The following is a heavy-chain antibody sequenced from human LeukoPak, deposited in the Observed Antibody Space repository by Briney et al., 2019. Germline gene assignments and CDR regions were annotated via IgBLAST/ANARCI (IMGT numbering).Heavy chain of an antibody. D-gene: IGHD3-22*01. Sequence: PSETLSLTCAVSGGSISSSNWWSWVRQPPGKGLEWIGEIYHSGSTNYNPSLKSRVTMSGDTSKNQFSLKLSSVTAADTAVYYCARASRGDSSGYYYGFDYWGQGTLVTVSS. J-gene: IGHJ4*02. CDR3: ARASRGDSSGYYYGFDY. CDR1: GGSISSSNW. CDR2: IYHSGST. V-gene: IGHV4-4*02.